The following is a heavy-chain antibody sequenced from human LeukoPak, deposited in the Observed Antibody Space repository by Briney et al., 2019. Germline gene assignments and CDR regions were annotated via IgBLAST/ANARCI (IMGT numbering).Heavy chain of an antibody. D-gene: IGHD1-14*01. Sequence: GGSLRLSCAASGFTFSSYGMHWVRQAPGKGLEWVAFIRYDGSNKYYADSVKGRFTISRDNSKNTLYLQMNSLRAEDTAVYYCAKDIVRAAPEYFDYWGQGTLVTVSS. CDR2: IRYDGSNK. CDR1: GFTFSSYG. CDR3: AKDIVRAAPEYFDY. V-gene: IGHV3-30*02. J-gene: IGHJ4*02.